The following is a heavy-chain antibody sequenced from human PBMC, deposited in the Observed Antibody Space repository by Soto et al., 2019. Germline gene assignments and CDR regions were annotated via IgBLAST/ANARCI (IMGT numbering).Heavy chain of an antibody. J-gene: IGHJ6*02. CDR2: IDVGSGNA. V-gene: IGHV1-58*01. D-gene: IGHD3-22*01. CDR1: GFTFSSSA. CDR3: ATIGYYDSSGYYGPHARRYYGMDV. Sequence: PSVKVSCKTSGFTFSSSAVHWVRQARGHRLQWIGWIDVGSGNANYAQMLQERIAISKDMSTNTAYMELSSLRSEDTAVYYCATIGYYDSSGYYGPHARRYYGMDVWGQGTTVTVSS.